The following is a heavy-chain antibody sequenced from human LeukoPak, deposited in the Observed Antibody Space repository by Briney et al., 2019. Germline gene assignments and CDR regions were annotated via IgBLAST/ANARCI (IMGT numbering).Heavy chain of an antibody. J-gene: IGHJ3*02. CDR3: ARPHGNDSGDAFDI. CDR1: GVSISSSSYY. D-gene: IGHD3-22*01. CDR2: IYYSGST. Sequence: PSETLSLTCTVSGVSISSSSYYWGWIRQPPGKGLEWIGSIYYSGSTYYNPSLKSRVTISVDTSKNQFSLKLSSVTAADTAVYYCARPHGNDSGDAFDIWGQGTMVTVSS. V-gene: IGHV4-39*01.